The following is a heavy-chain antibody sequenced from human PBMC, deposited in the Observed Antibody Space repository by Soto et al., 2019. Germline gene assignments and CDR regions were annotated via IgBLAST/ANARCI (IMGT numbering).Heavy chain of an antibody. Sequence: PSETLSLTCTVSGGSISSSSYYWGWIRQPPGKGLEWIGSIYYSGTTYYNPSLKSRVTIAVDTSKNQFSLKLSSVTAADTAVYYCVRPHHVNYVFWTPYSSSTFGPWGQGTLVTVSS. CDR1: GGSISSSSYY. D-gene: IGHD3-3*01. CDR3: VRPHHVNYVFWTPYSSSTFGP. CDR2: IYYSGTT. V-gene: IGHV4-39*01. J-gene: IGHJ5*02.